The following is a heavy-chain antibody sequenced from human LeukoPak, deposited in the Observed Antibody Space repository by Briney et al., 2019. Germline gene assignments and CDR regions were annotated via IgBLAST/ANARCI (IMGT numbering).Heavy chain of an antibody. CDR3: ARGRVPASPRSGPGVPAIYYYYGMDV. J-gene: IGHJ6*02. CDR2: TYYRSKWYN. CDR1: GDSVSSNSAA. D-gene: IGHD2-2*01. V-gene: IGHV6-1*01. Sequence: SQTLSLTCAISGDSVSSNSAAWNWIRQSPSRGLEWLGRTYYRSKWYNDYAVSVKSRITINPDTSKNQFSLQLNSVTPEDTAVYYCARGRVPASPRSGPGVPAIYYYYGMDVWGQGTTVTVSS.